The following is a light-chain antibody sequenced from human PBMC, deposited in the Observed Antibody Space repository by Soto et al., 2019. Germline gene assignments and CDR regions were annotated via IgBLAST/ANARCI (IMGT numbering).Light chain of an antibody. CDR3: QQYSASPLT. CDR2: GAS. J-gene: IGKJ4*01. V-gene: IGKV3-20*01. CDR1: QSVSSSY. Sequence: EIVLTQSPGTLSLSPGERATLSCRASQSVSSSYLAWYQQKLGQAPRLLIYGASNRATGTPDRFSGSGSGTDFSLTISRLEPEDFAVYYCQQYSASPLTFGGGTK.